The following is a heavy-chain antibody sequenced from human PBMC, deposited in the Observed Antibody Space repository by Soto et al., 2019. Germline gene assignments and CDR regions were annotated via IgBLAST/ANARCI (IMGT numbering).Heavy chain of an antibody. CDR3: AGGFNWRDAFDI. CDR1: GYTFTSYD. V-gene: IGHV1-8*01. Sequence: ASVKVSCKASGYTFTSYDINWVRQATGQGLEWMGWMNPNGGNTGYEQKFQGRVTMTRNTSISTAYMELSSLRSEDTAVYYCAGGFNWRDAFDIWGQGTMVTVSS. CDR2: MNPNGGNT. J-gene: IGHJ3*02. D-gene: IGHD1-20*01.